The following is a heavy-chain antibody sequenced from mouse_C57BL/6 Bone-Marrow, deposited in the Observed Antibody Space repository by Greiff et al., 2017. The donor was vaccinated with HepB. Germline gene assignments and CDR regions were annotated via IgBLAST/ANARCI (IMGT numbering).Heavy chain of an antibody. CDR2: INPNYGGT. CDR3: ARWDYDAY. CDR1: GYTFTDYY. Sequence: EVQLQQSGPELVKPGASVKISCKASGYTFTDYYMNWVKQSHGKSLEWIGDINPNYGGTSYNQKFKGKATLTVDKSSSTAYMELRSLTSEDSAVYYCARWDYDAYWGQGTLVTVSA. D-gene: IGHD2-4*01. V-gene: IGHV1-26*01. J-gene: IGHJ3*01.